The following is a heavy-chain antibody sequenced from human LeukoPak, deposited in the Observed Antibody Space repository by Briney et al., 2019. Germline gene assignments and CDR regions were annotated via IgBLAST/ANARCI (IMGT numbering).Heavy chain of an antibody. CDR1: GFTFSSYN. D-gene: IGHD3-10*01. CDR2: IGSSSSYI. V-gene: IGHV3-21*01. J-gene: IGHJ6*03. CDR3: ARSELGYNYYYMDV. Sequence: PGGSLRLSCAASGFTFSSYNMNWVRQAPGKGLEGVSSIGSSSSYIYYAASVKGRFTISRDNAKKSLYLQMNSLRAEDTAVYYCARSELGYNYYYMDVWGKGTTVTISS.